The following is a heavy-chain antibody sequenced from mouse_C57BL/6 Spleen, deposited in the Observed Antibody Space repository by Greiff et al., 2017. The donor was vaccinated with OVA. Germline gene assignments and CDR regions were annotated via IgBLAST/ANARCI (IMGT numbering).Heavy chain of an antibody. CDR3: ARGETLKGNYCDY. CDR1: GYTFTSYW. CDR2: INPSSGYT. Sequence: QVQLQQSGAELAKPGASVKLSCKASGYTFTSYWMHWVKQRPGQGLEWIGYINPSSGYTKYNQKFKDKATLTADKSSSTAYMQLSSLTYEDSAVYYYARGETLKGNYCDYWGQGTTLTVSS. V-gene: IGHV1-7*01. J-gene: IGHJ2*01.